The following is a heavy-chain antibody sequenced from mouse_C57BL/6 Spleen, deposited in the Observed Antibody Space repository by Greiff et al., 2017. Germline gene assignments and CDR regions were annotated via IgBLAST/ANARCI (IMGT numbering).Heavy chain of an antibody. CDR1: GYTFTDYY. J-gene: IGHJ4*01. CDR2: INPYNGGT. Sequence: VQLQQSGPVLVKPGASVKMSCKASGYTFTDYYMNWVKQSHGKSLEWIGVINPYNGGTSYNQKFKGKATLTVDKSSSTAYMELNSLTSEDSAVYYGARELSVAGYYAMDYWGQGTSVTVSS. CDR3: ARELSVAGYYAMDY. V-gene: IGHV1-19*01. D-gene: IGHD1-1*01.